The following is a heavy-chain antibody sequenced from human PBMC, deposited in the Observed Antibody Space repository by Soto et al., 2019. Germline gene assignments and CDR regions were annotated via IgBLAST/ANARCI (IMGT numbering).Heavy chain of an antibody. Sequence: ASVKVSCKASEGTFSSYSITWVRQAPGQRLEWMGEIIPLLGTANYAQKFQGRVTITGDKSTSTIYMGLSSLRSDDTAVYYCARDPVDLFGYMDVWGQGTTVTVSS. V-gene: IGHV1-69*08. CDR3: ARDPVDLFGYMDV. CDR1: EGTFSSYS. J-gene: IGHJ6*02. CDR2: IIPLLGTA. D-gene: IGHD6-25*01.